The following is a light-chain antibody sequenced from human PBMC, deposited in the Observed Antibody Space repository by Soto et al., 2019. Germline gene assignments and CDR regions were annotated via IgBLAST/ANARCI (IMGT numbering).Light chain of an antibody. CDR2: DAS. V-gene: IGKV1-5*01. J-gene: IGKJ5*01. CDR1: QSLNND. Sequence: DIQMTQSPSTLSASVGDRVTITCRASQSLNNDLAWYQQKPGKAPNLLIYDASTLERGVPSRFSGTGSGTEFTLAINSVQPDDFATYYCQQYHRSSSTFGQGTRLEI. CDR3: QQYHRSSST.